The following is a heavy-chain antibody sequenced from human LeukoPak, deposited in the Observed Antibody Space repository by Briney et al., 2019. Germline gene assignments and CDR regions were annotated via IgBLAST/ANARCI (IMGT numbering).Heavy chain of an antibody. CDR1: GFTFSGHW. Sequence: PGGSLRLSCAASGFTFSGHWMSWVRQAPGKGLEWVATIRRDGGAKYYLDSVEGRFIISRDNAKNSLYLQMNSLRAEDTAVYYCARDWEEYCGGDCYAFDYWGQGTLVTVSS. CDR2: IRRDGGAK. D-gene: IGHD2-21*01. J-gene: IGHJ4*02. V-gene: IGHV3-7*01. CDR3: ARDWEEYCGGDCYAFDY.